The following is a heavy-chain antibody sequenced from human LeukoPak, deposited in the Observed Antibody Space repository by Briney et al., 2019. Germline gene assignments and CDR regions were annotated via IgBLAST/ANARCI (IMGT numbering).Heavy chain of an antibody. CDR1: GGSISSYY. Sequence: PSETLSLTCTVSGGSISSYYWSWIRQPPGKGLEWIGYIYYSGSTNYNPSLKSRVTISVDTSKNQFSLKLSSVTAADTAVYYCARDYCSSTSCYLEGAETYYYYMDVWGKGTTVTVSS. J-gene: IGHJ6*03. V-gene: IGHV4-59*01. D-gene: IGHD2-2*01. CDR2: IYYSGST. CDR3: ARDYCSSTSCYLEGAETYYYYMDV.